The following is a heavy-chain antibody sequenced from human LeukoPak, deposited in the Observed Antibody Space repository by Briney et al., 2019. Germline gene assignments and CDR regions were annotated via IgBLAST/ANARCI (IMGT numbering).Heavy chain of an antibody. J-gene: IGHJ4*02. CDR3: AKGEAAAVDY. D-gene: IGHD6-13*01. Sequence: GGSLRLSCVASGFTFSSYAMSWVRQAPGKGLEWVSYISSSGSTIYYADSVKGRFTISRDNAKNSLYLQMNNLRAEDTAVYYCAKGEAAAVDYWGQGTLVTVSS. V-gene: IGHV3-48*04. CDR1: GFTFSSYA. CDR2: ISSSGSTI.